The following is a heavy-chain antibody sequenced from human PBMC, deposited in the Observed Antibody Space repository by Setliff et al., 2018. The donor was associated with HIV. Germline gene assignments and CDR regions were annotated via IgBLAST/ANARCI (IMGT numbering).Heavy chain of an antibody. Sequence: ASVKVSCKASGGTFSSYAISWVRQAPGQGLEWMGGIIPIFGTANYAQKFQGRVTITTDESTSTTYMELSSLRSEDTAVYYCARAGGSGSYYLSWYYGMDVWGQGTTVTVSS. D-gene: IGHD3-10*01. CDR3: ARAGGSGSYYLSWYYGMDV. CDR1: GGTFSSYA. J-gene: IGHJ6*02. V-gene: IGHV1-69*05. CDR2: IIPIFGTA.